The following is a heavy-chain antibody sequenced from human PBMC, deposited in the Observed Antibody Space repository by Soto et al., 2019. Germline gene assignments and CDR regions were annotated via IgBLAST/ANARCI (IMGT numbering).Heavy chain of an antibody. Sequence: EVQLVESGGGLVKPGGSLRLSCAASGFTFSSYSMNWVRQAPGKGLEWVSCISSSSSSYRYYADSVKGRFTISRDNAKNSLDLQMNRLRAEDTGGYFCAKDLKGYNGDSWGQGTLVTVSS. CDR2: ISSSSSSYR. V-gene: IGHV3-21*01. CDR3: AKDLKGYNGDS. CDR1: GFTFSSYS. J-gene: IGHJ4*02. D-gene: IGHD1-1*01.